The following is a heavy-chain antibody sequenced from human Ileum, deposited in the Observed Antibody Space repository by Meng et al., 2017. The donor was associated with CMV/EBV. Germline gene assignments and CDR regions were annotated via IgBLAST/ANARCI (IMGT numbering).Heavy chain of an antibody. V-gene: IGHV4-4*07. CDR3: ARAGARGVPVDM. Sequence: QLQEAGPGLVQPSETLSLTCTVSGGSISGYHWTWIRKTAGKGLEWIGRLRTSGTTDYNFSLKSRVTLSIDTSKNQFSLKLSSVTAADTAVYYCARAGARGVPVDMWGQGTLVTGSS. J-gene: IGHJ4*02. CDR2: LRTSGTT. D-gene: IGHD3-10*01. CDR1: GGSISGYH.